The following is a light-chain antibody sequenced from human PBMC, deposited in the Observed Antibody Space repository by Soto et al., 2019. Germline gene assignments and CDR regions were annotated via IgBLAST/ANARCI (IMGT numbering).Light chain of an antibody. V-gene: IGLV1-40*01. Sequence: VLTQPPSVSGAPGQRVTISCTGSSSNIGAGYDVHWYQQLPGTAPKLPIYGNSNRPSGVPDRFSGSKSGTSASLAITGLQAEDEADYYCQSYDSSLSGYVFGTGTKVTVL. J-gene: IGLJ1*01. CDR1: SSNIGAGYD. CDR3: QSYDSSLSGYV. CDR2: GNS.